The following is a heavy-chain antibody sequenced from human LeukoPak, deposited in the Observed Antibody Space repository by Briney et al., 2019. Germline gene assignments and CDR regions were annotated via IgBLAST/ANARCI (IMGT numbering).Heavy chain of an antibody. J-gene: IGHJ5*02. D-gene: IGHD4-17*01. CDR1: GFTFSSYS. CDR2: ISSSSSYI. V-gene: IGHV3-21*01. Sequence: PGGSLRLSCAASGFTFSSYSMNWVRQAPGKGLEWVSSISSSSSYIYYADSVKGRFTISRDNAKNSLYLQMNSLRAEDTAVYYCARGEGYGDYVDWFDPWGQGTLVTVSS. CDR3: ARGEGYGDYVDWFDP.